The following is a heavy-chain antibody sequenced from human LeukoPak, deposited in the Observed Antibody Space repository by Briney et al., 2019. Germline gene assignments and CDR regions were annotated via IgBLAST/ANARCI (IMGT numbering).Heavy chain of an antibody. Sequence: GASVKVSCKTSGYTFTGYYMHWVRQAPGQGLEWMGWINPNSGGTNYAQKFQGRVTMTRDTSISSAYMELSSLRSEDTAVYYCARDRDGYNYRDYWGQGTLVTVSS. D-gene: IGHD5-24*01. V-gene: IGHV1-2*02. J-gene: IGHJ4*02. CDR1: GYTFTGYY. CDR2: INPNSGGT. CDR3: ARDRDGYNYRDY.